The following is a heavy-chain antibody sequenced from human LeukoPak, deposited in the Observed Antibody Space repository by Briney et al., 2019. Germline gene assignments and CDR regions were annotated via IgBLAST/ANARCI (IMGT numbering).Heavy chain of an antibody. Sequence: SETLSLTCTVAGGSISSASYCWSWLPQPAGKGLHWIGRIYTSGSNYYTLTLKGRVTVSLDTSKHHFNLRLSSVTAADTAVYYCVRDKIRYYYDSSGCSIQSYFDYWGQGTLVTVSS. CDR3: VRDKIRYYYDSSGCSIQSYFDY. CDR2: IYTSGSN. D-gene: IGHD3-22*01. J-gene: IGHJ4*02. CDR1: GGSISSASYC. V-gene: IGHV4-61*02.